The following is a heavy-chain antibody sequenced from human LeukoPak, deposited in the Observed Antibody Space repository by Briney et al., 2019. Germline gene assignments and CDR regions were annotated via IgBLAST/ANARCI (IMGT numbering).Heavy chain of an antibody. Sequence: SETLSLTCAVSGYSINSGYYWGWIRQPPWKGLEGIGSIYHSGSTYYNPSLKSRVTISVDTSKNQFSLKLSSVTAADTAVYYCARGNSCSSTSCYAGYYYYGMDVWGTGTTVTVSS. V-gene: IGHV4-38-2*01. J-gene: IGHJ6*04. D-gene: IGHD2-2*01. CDR1: GYSINSGYY. CDR3: ARGNSCSSTSCYAGYYYYGMDV. CDR2: IYHSGST.